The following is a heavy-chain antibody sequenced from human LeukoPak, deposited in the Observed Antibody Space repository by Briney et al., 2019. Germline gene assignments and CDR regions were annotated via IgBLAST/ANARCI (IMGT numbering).Heavy chain of an antibody. CDR1: GYTLTELS. CDR3: ATDRSLIGHHHYDY. Sequence: ASVKVSCKVSGYTLTELSMHWVRQAPGKGLEWMGGFDPEDGETIYAQKFQGRVAMTEDTSTDTAYMELSSLRSEDTAVYYCATDRSLIGHHHYDYWGQGTLVTVSS. V-gene: IGHV1-24*01. D-gene: IGHD2-8*01. J-gene: IGHJ4*02. CDR2: FDPEDGET.